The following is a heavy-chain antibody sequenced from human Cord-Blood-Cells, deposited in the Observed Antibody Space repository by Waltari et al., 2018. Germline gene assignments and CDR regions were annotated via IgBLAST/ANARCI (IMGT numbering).Heavy chain of an antibody. Sequence: QVQLVESGGGVVQPGRSLRLSCSASGFTFSSYAMHWVRPAPCKGLEWVAVISYDGSNKYYADSVKGRFTISRDNSKNTLYLQMNSLRAEDTAVYYCARDVYAAAATGFDYWGQGTLVTVSS. D-gene: IGHD2-2*01. CDR3: ARDVYAAAATGFDY. J-gene: IGHJ4*02. CDR1: GFTFSSYA. V-gene: IGHV3-30*04. CDR2: ISYDGSNK.